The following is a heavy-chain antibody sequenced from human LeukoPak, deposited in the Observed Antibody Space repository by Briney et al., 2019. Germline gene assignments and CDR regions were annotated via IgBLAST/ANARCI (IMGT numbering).Heavy chain of an antibody. CDR2: INHSRLT. CDR3: ARVEYSSSLGYYGMDV. D-gene: IGHD6-6*01. J-gene: IGHJ6*02. CDR1: GGSFSGYY. V-gene: IGHV4-34*01. Sequence: PSETLSLTCAVYGGSFSGYYWRWVRQPPGKGLEWNGEINHSRLTNYNPSLKRRVTISVYTSNNQFSLKLSSVTAADTAVYYCARVEYSSSLGYYGMDVWGQGTTVTVSS.